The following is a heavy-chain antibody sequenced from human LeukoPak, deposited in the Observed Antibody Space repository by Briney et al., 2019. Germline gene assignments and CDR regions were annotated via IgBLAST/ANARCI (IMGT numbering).Heavy chain of an antibody. CDR1: GFTFSSYE. Sequence: GGSLRLSCAASGFTFSSYEMNWVRQAPGKGLEWVSYISSSGSTIYYADSVKGRFTIFRDNAKNSLYLQVNSLRAEDTAVYYCAKMSDTGAFDNWGQGTMVTVSS. CDR2: ISSSGSTI. CDR3: AKMSDTGAFDN. V-gene: IGHV3-48*03. J-gene: IGHJ3*02. D-gene: IGHD1-14*01.